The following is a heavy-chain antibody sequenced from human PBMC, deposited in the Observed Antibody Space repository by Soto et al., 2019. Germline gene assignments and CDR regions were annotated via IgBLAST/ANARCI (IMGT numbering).Heavy chain of an antibody. CDR2: IIPILGIA. J-gene: IGHJ6*03. CDR1: GGTFSSYT. V-gene: IGHV1-69*02. Sequence: GASVKVSCKASGGTFSSYTISWVRQAPGQGLEWIGRIIPILGIANYAQKFQGRVTITADKSTSTAYMELSSLRSEDTAVYYCARGLGSGYSYGYYYYYMDVWGKGTTVTVSS. D-gene: IGHD5-18*01. CDR3: ARGLGSGYSYGYYYYYMDV.